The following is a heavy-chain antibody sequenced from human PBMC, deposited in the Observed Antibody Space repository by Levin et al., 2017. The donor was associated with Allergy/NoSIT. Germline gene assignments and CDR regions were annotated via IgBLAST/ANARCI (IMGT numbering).Heavy chain of an antibody. CDR1: GFTFSSYG. Sequence: GGSLRLSCAASGFTFSSYGMHWVRQAPGKGLEWVAVIWYDGSNKYYADSVKGRFTISRDNSKNTLYLQMNSLRAEDTAVYYCARCDYGDYEYYFDYWGQGTLVTVSS. CDR3: ARCDYGDYEYYFDY. CDR2: IWYDGSNK. D-gene: IGHD4-17*01. V-gene: IGHV3-33*01. J-gene: IGHJ4*02.